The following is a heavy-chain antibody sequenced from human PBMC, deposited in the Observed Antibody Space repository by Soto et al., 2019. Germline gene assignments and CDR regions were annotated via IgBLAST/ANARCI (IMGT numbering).Heavy chain of an antibody. CDR2: ISSSGSYI. V-gene: IGHV3-21*06. CDR3: ARNSARNYGMEY. CDR1: VFTFSSYT. J-gene: IGHJ4*02. D-gene: IGHD3-10*01. Sequence: PVGSLRLSCASSVFTFSSYTMTCVRQAPGEGLEWVSSISSSGSYIYYADSVRGRFTIYRDNAKSSLFLQVNSLRAEDTAVYYCARNSARNYGMEYWGQGRLYSVSS.